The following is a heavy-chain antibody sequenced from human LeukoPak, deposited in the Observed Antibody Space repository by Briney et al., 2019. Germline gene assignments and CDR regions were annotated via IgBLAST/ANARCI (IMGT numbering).Heavy chain of an antibody. CDR2: INAGNDDT. CDR1: GYTFISYS. Sequence: ASVKVSCKASGYTFISYSMHWVRQDPGQGLEWMGWINAGNDDTKYSQEFQGRVTITRDTSASTAYMELSSLRSEDTAVYYCARGDYGSNSHFDSWGQGTLVTVSS. D-gene: IGHD4-23*01. CDR3: ARGDYGSNSHFDS. J-gene: IGHJ4*02. V-gene: IGHV1-3*01.